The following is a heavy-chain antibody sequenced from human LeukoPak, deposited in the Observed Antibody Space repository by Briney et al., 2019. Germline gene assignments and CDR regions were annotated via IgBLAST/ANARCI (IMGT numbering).Heavy chain of an antibody. D-gene: IGHD3-10*01. CDR2: ISGSGGST. Sequence: GGSLRLSCAASGFTFSSYGMSWVRQAPGKGLEWVSAISGSGGSTYYADSVKGRFTISRDNSKNTLYLQMNRLRAEDTAVYYCAKGSGVLWFGEFRHFDYWGQGTLVTVSS. CDR3: AKGSGVLWFGEFRHFDY. CDR1: GFTFSSYG. V-gene: IGHV3-23*01. J-gene: IGHJ4*02.